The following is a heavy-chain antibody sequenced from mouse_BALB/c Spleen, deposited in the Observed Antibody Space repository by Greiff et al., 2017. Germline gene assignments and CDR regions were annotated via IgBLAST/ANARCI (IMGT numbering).Heavy chain of an antibody. J-gene: IGHJ4*01. V-gene: IGHV5-6-5*01. D-gene: IGHD1-1*01. CDR1: GFTFSSYA. CDR2: ISSGGSP. CDR3: ARGGDYYGSKAMDY. Sequence: EVMLVESGGGLVKPGGSLKLSCAASGFTFSSYAMSWVRQTPEKRLEWVASISSGGSPYYPDSVKGRFTISRDNARNILYLQMSSLRSEDTAMYYCARGGDYYGSKAMDYWGQGTSVTVSS.